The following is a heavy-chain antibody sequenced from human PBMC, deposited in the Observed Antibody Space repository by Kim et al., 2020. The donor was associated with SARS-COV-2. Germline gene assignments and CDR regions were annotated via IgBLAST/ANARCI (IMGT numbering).Heavy chain of an antibody. CDR3: AKDQPELYGDYARMGWYFDL. CDR2: ISYDGSNK. J-gene: IGHJ2*01. D-gene: IGHD4-17*01. Sequence: GGSLRLSCAASGFTFSSYGMHWVRQAPGKGLEWVAVISYDGSNKYYADSVKGRFTISRDNSKNTLYLQMNSLRAEDTAVYYCAKDQPELYGDYARMGWYFDLWGRGTLVTVSS. V-gene: IGHV3-30*18. CDR1: GFTFSSYG.